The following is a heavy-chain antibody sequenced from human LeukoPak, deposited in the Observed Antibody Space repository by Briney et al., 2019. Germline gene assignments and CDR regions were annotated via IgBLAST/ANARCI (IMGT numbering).Heavy chain of an antibody. V-gene: IGHV3-23*01. CDR2: IRGSGGST. CDR3: AKAYSSVYSPNWSAP. Sequence: GGSLRLSCAASGFTFSSYAMSWVRQAPGKGLEWVSAIRGSGGSTYYADSVKGRFTISRDNSKNTLYLQMNSLRAEDTAVYYCAKAYSSVYSPNWSAPWGKGTLVTVSS. D-gene: IGHD3-22*01. CDR1: GFTFSSYA. J-gene: IGHJ5*02.